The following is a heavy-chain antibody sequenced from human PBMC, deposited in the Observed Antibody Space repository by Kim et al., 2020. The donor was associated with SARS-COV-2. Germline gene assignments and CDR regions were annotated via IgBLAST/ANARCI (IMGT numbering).Heavy chain of an antibody. CDR1: GFTFSSYW. CDR2: INSDGSST. J-gene: IGHJ6*02. CDR3: ARGGDYVWGSYRFDYYYGMDV. D-gene: IGHD3-16*02. V-gene: IGHV3-74*01. Sequence: GGSLRLSCAASGFTFSSYWMHWVRQAPGKGLVWVSRINSDGSSTSYADSVKGRFTISRDNAKNTLYLQMNSLRAEDTAVYYCARGGDYVWGSYRFDYYYGMDVLGQGTTVTVSS.